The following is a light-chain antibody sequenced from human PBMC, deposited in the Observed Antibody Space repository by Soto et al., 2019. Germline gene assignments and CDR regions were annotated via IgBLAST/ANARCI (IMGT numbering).Light chain of an antibody. Sequence: DIQMSQSASSVSASVGDRVTISCRASQDISSWVAWYQQKPGRAPKLLISAASSLHSGVPRRFSGSGSGTDFSLIISSLQPEDFATYFCQQGDSFPFTFGGGTKVDI. CDR1: QDISSW. CDR3: QQGDSFPFT. J-gene: IGKJ4*01. CDR2: AAS. V-gene: IGKV1-12*01.